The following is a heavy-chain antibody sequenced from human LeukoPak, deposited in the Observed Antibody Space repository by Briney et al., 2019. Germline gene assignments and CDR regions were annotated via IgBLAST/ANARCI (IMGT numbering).Heavy chain of an antibody. CDR3: ARVELRRGLRWFDP. D-gene: IGHD1-7*01. V-gene: IGHV4-31*03. Sequence: TLSLNCTVSGGSLRGADYYWSWIRPHPGTGLEWIGYIYYSESTYYSPSLKSRITISVDTSKNHFSLKLTSVAAADTAVYYGARVELRRGLRWFDPWGQGTLVTVSS. CDR1: GGSLRGADYY. J-gene: IGHJ5*02. CDR2: IYYSEST.